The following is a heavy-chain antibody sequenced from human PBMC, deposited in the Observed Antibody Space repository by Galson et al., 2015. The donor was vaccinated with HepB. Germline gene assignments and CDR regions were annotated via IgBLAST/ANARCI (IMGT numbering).Heavy chain of an antibody. CDR1: GYTFTSYG. D-gene: IGHD4-17*01. Sequence: SVKVSCKASGYTFTSYGISWVRQAPGQGLEWMGWISAYNGNTNYAQKLQGRVTMTTDTSTSTAYMELRSLRSDDTAVYYCARGRVEYGDDAYFDYWGQGTLVTVSS. V-gene: IGHV1-18*01. CDR2: ISAYNGNT. CDR3: ARGRVEYGDDAYFDY. J-gene: IGHJ4*02.